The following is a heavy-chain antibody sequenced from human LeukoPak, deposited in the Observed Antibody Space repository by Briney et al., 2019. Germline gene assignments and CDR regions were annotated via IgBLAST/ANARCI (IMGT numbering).Heavy chain of an antibody. J-gene: IGHJ6*03. CDR1: GFTFSRYW. Sequence: PGGSLRLSSAASGFTFSRYWMSWVRQAPGKGLEWVAFIRYDGSNKYYADSVKGRFTISRDNFKNTLYLQMNSLRAEDTAVYYCAKDSLMGYYYYYMDVWGKGTTVTVSS. V-gene: IGHV3-30*02. CDR3: AKDSLMGYYYYYMDV. CDR2: IRYDGSNK. D-gene: IGHD3-10*01.